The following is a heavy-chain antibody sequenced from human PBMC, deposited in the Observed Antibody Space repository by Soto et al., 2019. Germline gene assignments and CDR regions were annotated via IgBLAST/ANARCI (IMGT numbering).Heavy chain of an antibody. Sequence: QITLRESGPPLVKPTQTLTLTWTFSGFSLATRSIAVGWVRHPPGEALPWLALIYWDGDRRYNPSLMTRLTIAKDTSNSQVVLTMTNMDPVDTARYYCVHATWALFDFWGPGTRVTVSS. CDR3: VHATWALFDF. D-gene: IGHD1-26*01. J-gene: IGHJ4*01. CDR1: GFSLATRSIA. V-gene: IGHV2-5*02. CDR2: IYWDGDR.